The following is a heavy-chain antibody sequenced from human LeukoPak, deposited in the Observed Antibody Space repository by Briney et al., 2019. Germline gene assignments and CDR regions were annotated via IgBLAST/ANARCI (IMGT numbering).Heavy chain of an antibody. D-gene: IGHD3-16*01. J-gene: IGHJ4*02. V-gene: IGHV4-34*01. CDR1: GGSFSGYY. Sequence: SETLSLTCAVYGGSFSGYYWSWIRQPPGKGLEWLGEINHSGSTNYNPSLKSRVTISVDTSKNQFSLKLSSVTAADTAVYYCASLRRGELYSLGYWGQGTLVTVSS. CDR3: ASLRRGELYSLGY. CDR2: INHSGST.